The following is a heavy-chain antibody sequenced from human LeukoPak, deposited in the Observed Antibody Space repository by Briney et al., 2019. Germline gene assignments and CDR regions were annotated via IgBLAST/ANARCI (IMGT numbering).Heavy chain of an antibody. CDR2: ISSSSSYI. J-gene: IGHJ4*02. V-gene: IGHV3-21*01. CDR3: ARGALGEIDY. Sequence: GGSLRLSCAASGFTFSSYSMNWVRQAPGKGLEWVSSISSSSSYIYYADSVKGRFTISRDNAKNSLYLQMNSLRAEDTAVHYCARGALGEIDYWSQGTLVTVSS. D-gene: IGHD3-10*01. CDR1: GFTFSSYS.